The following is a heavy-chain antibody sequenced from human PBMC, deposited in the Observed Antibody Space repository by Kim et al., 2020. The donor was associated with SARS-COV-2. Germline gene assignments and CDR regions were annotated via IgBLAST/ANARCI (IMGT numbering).Heavy chain of an antibody. CDR3: ARGAASNNWYFDL. Sequence: YNPPIRRRVTISVDQSKNQFTLKMRTVTAAATAVYYCARGAASNNWYFDLWGRGTLVTVSS. D-gene: IGHD6-13*01. J-gene: IGHJ2*01. V-gene: IGHV4-34*01.